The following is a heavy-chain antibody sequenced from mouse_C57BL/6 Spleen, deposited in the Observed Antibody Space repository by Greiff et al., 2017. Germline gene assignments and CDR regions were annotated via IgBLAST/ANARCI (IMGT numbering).Heavy chain of an antibody. J-gene: IGHJ2*01. CDR3: ARRPHYSPYYFDD. CDR2: ISWDDDK. V-gene: IGHV8-12*01. D-gene: IGHD1-2*01. Sequence: QVTLQESGPGILQSSQTLSLTCSFSGFSLSTSGMGVSWIRPPSGKGLEWLAHISWDDDKRYNPSLESRLTISEDTSSNQVFLKITRVDTAATATYYGARRPHYSPYYFDDWGQGTTLTVSS. CDR1: GFSLSTSGMG.